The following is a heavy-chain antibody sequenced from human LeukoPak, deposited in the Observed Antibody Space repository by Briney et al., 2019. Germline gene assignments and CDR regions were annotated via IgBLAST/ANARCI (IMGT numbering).Heavy chain of an antibody. V-gene: IGHV3-23*01. Sequence: PGGSLRLSCAASDFSFITYAMSWVRQAPGKGLEWVSTISGGGDATYYADSVKGRFTISRDNSRNTLYLQMNSLRAEDTAVYYCARSGLSRFGFWGQGTLVTVSS. D-gene: IGHD2/OR15-2a*01. CDR1: DFSFITYA. CDR2: ISGGGDAT. CDR3: ARSGLSRFGF. J-gene: IGHJ4*02.